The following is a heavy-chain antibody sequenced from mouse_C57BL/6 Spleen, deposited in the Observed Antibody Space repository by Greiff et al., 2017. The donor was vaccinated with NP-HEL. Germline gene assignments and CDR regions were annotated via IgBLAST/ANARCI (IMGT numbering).Heavy chain of an antibody. V-gene: IGHV1-53*01. J-gene: IGHJ2*01. Sequence: QVQLQQPGTELVKPGASGKLSCRASGYTFPSYWMHWVKQRPGQGLEWMGNINPSDGGTNYKRKCKRKATLTVDKSSSTAYMQLSSLTSEDSAVYDCARRGITTVVATDYWGQGTTLTVSS. CDR3: ARRGITTVVATDY. D-gene: IGHD1-1*01. CDR1: GYTFPSYW. CDR2: INPSDGGT.